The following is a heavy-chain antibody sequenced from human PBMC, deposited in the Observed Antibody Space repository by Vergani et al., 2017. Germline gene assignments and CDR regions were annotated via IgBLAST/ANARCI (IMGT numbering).Heavy chain of an antibody. CDR2: INAGNGNT. J-gene: IGHJ5*02. V-gene: IGHV1-3*01. CDR3: ARGGGYYDVWSGYYLPPEKNWFDP. CDR1: GYTFTSYA. Sequence: QVQLVQSGAEVKKPGASVKVSCKASGYTFTSYAMHWVRQAPGQRLEWMGWINAGNGNTKYSQKFQGRVTITRDTSARTAYMELRSLRSEDTAVYYCARGGGYYDVWSGYYLPPEKNWFDPWGQGTLVTVSS. D-gene: IGHD3-3*01.